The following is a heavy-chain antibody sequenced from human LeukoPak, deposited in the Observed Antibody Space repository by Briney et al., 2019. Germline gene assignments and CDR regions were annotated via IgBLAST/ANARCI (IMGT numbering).Heavy chain of an antibody. V-gene: IGHV4-39*01. D-gene: IGHD3-3*01. Sequence: SETLSLTCTVSGGSISSSSYYWGWIRQPPGKGLEWIGSIYYSGSTYYNPSLKSRVTISIDTSKNQFSLKLSSVTAADTAVYYCARLGAGPTYYDFWSGYSSFYFDYWGQGTLVTVSS. CDR3: ARLGAGPTYYDFWSGYSSFYFDY. CDR2: IYYSGST. J-gene: IGHJ4*02. CDR1: GGSISSSSYY.